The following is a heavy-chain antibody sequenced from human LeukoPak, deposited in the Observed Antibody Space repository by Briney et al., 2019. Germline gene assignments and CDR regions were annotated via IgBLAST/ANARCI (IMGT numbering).Heavy chain of an antibody. Sequence: ASVKVSCKASGYTFTSYDINWVRQATGQGLEWMGWMNPNSGNTNYAQKFQERVTITRDMSTSTAYMELSSLRSEDTAVYYCARGPQYSGSYSYYFDYWGQGTLVTVSS. CDR2: MNPNSGNT. CDR3: ARGPQYSGSYSYYFDY. J-gene: IGHJ4*02. CDR1: GYTFTSYD. V-gene: IGHV1-8*01. D-gene: IGHD1-26*01.